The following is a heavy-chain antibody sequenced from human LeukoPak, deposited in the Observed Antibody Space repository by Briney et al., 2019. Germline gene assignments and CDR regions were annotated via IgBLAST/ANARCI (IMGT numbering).Heavy chain of an antibody. CDR3: AREECSIGVCYPSGY. Sequence: GASVKVSCKASGYSFTSYGISWVRQAPGQGLEWMGWISTYNANTNYAVKLQGRVTLTTDTSTSTAYMELKSLRSDDTAVYYCAREECSIGVCYPSGYWGQGTLVTVSS. J-gene: IGHJ4*02. CDR2: ISTYNANT. CDR1: GYSFTSYG. D-gene: IGHD2-8*01. V-gene: IGHV1-18*01.